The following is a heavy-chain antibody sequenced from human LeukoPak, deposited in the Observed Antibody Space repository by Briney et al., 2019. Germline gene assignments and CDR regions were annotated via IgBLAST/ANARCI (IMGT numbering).Heavy chain of an antibody. V-gene: IGHV4-39*01. CDR1: GGSISSSSYY. Sequence: SSETLSLTCTVSGGSISSSSYYWGWIRQPPGKGLEWIGSIYYSGSTYYNPSLKSRVTISVDTPKNQFSLKLSSVTAADTAVYYCARPVGTIRWGQGTLVTVSS. D-gene: IGHD2-8*01. J-gene: IGHJ4*02. CDR3: ARPVGTIR. CDR2: IYYSGST.